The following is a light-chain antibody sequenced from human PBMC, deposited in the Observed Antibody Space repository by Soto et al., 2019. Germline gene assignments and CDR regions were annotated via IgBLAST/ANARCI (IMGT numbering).Light chain of an antibody. V-gene: IGKV1-9*01. CDR1: QGISSY. Sequence: IQLTQSPSSLSASVGDRVTITCRASQGISSYFAWYQQKPGKAPKVLIYAASTLQNGVPPRFSGSGSGTDFTLTIRSLQPEEFATYYCQQLNAYPYTFGQGTQLEIK. CDR3: QQLNAYPYT. CDR2: AAS. J-gene: IGKJ2*01.